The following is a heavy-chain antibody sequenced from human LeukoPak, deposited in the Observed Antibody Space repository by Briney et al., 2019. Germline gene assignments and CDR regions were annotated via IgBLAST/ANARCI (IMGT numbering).Heavy chain of an antibody. CDR1: GYSFTSYG. CDR2: INNYNGNT. CDR3: ARAGSWLGPIDY. D-gene: IGHD6-13*01. V-gene: IGHV1-18*04. Sequence: ASVKVSCKASGYSFTSYGISWVRQAPGQGLEWMGWINNYNGNTNYAQKFQGRVTMTTDTSTSTAYMELRSLRSDDTAVYYCARAGSWLGPIDYWGQGTLVTVSS. J-gene: IGHJ4*02.